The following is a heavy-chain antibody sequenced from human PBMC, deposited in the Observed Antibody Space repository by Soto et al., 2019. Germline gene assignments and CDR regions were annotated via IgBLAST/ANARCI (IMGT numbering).Heavy chain of an antibody. CDR2: IYYSGTT. CDR3: ARVVVVPNSYYGMDV. D-gene: IGHD2-15*01. Sequence: PSETLSLTCTVSGGSVSSGSYYWTWIRQPPGKGLEWLGYIYYSGTTNYNPPLKSRITISVDTSGNQFSLKLSSVTAADTAVYYCARVVVVPNSYYGMDVWGQGTTVTVSS. CDR1: GGSVSSGSYY. V-gene: IGHV4-61*01. J-gene: IGHJ6*02.